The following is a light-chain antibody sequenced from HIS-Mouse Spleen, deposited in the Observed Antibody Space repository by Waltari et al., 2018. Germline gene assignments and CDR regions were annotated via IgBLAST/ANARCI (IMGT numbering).Light chain of an antibody. Sequence: QSALTQPASVSGSPGQSITISCTGTSSDVGSYTLVSWYQQHPGTAPTLMVYEGSKLTSGVSNRFSGSKSGNTASLTISGLQAEDEADYYCCSYAGSSTWVFGGGTKLTVL. V-gene: IGLV2-23*01. CDR1: SSDVGSYTL. CDR3: CSYAGSSTWV. J-gene: IGLJ3*02. CDR2: EGS.